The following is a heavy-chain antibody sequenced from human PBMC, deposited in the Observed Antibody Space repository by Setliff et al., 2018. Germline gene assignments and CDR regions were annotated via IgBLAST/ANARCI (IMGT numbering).Heavy chain of an antibody. CDR1: GFTFGSYA. CDR3: AKNGFGVVALGVNNWFDP. CDR2: ISGSGGST. D-gene: IGHD3-10*01. V-gene: IGHV3-23*01. J-gene: IGHJ5*02. Sequence: GSLRLSCAASGFTFGSYAMSWVRQAPGKGLEWVSAISGSGGSTYYADSVKGRFTISRDNSKNTLYLQMNSLRAEDTAVYYCAKNGFGVVALGVNNWFDPWGQGTLVTVSS.